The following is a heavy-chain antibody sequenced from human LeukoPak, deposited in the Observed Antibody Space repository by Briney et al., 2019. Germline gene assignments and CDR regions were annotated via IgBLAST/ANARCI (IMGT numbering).Heavy chain of an antibody. CDR3: ARHPTTENWFDP. CDR2: IYYSGST. V-gene: IGHV4-39*01. Sequence: SETLSLTCTVYGGSISSSSYYWGWIRQPPGKGLEWIGSIYYSGSTYYNPSLKSRVTISVDTSKNQFSLKLSSVTAADTAVYSCARHPTTENWFDPWGQGTLVTVSS. J-gene: IGHJ5*02. D-gene: IGHD4-11*01. CDR1: GGSISSSSYY.